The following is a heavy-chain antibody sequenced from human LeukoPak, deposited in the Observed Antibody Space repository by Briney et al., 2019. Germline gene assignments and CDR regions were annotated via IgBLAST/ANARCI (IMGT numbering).Heavy chain of an antibody. CDR2: INPSGGST. V-gene: IGHV1-46*01. CDR1: GYTFTSYY. D-gene: IGHD3-22*01. Sequence: ASAKVSCKASGYTFTSYYMHWVRQAPGQGLEWMGIINPSGGSTSYAQKFQGRVTMTRDTSTSTVYMELSSLRSEDTAVYYCAREAYDSSGYYYRDYWGQGTLVTVSS. CDR3: AREAYDSSGYYYRDY. J-gene: IGHJ4*02.